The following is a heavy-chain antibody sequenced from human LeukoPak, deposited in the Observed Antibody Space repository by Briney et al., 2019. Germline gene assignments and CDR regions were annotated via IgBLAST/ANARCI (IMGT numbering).Heavy chain of an antibody. V-gene: IGHV4-34*01. J-gene: IGHJ4*02. Sequence: SETLSLTCAVYGGSFSGYYWSWIRQPPGKGLEWIGEINHSGNTNYNPSLKSRVAIAVDTSKNQFSLKLSSVTAADTAVYYCARGRGDYGDYVGSDLDYWGQGTLVTVSS. CDR3: ARGRGDYGDYVGSDLDY. D-gene: IGHD4-17*01. CDR2: INHSGNT. CDR1: GGSFSGYY.